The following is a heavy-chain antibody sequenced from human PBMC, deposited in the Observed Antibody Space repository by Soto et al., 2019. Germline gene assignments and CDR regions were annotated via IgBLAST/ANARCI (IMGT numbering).Heavy chain of an antibody. CDR3: ARDHGMATIFDY. J-gene: IGHJ4*02. CDR2: ISSSSSYI. V-gene: IGHV3-21*01. D-gene: IGHD5-12*01. CDR1: GFTFSSYS. Sequence: PGGSLRLSCAASGFTFSSYSMNWVRQAPGKGLEWVSSISSSSSYIHYADSVKGRFTISRDNAKNSLYLQMNSLRAEDTAVYYCARDHGMATIFDYWGQGTLVTVSS.